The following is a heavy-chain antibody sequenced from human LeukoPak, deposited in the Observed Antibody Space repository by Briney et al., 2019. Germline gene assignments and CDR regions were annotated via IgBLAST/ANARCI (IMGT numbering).Heavy chain of an antibody. V-gene: IGHV3-21*01. CDR3: ARGYGDYGKYYFDS. CDR2: ISSGSGYI. Sequence: PGGSLRLSCAASGFTFSSYEMNWARQAPGKGLEWVSSISSGSGYIYYADSVKGRFTISRDNAKNSLYLQMNSLRAEDTAVYYCARGYGDYGKYYFDSWGQGTLVTVSS. CDR1: GFTFSSYE. J-gene: IGHJ4*02. D-gene: IGHD4-17*01.